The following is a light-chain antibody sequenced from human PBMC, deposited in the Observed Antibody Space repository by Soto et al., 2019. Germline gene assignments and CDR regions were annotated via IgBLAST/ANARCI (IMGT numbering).Light chain of an antibody. J-gene: IGKJ2*01. CDR1: QSVSSN. Sequence: EIVMTQSPATLSVSPGERATLSCRASQSVSSNLAWYQQQPGQPPRLLIYDASTRATDIPARFSGSGSGTEFSLTISSLQSEEFAVYCCQQYKSWLYTFGQGTKLEIK. CDR2: DAS. CDR3: QQYKSWLYT. V-gene: IGKV3-15*01.